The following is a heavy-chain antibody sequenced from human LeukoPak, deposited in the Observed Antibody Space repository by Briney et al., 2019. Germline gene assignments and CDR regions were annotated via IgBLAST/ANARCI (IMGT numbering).Heavy chain of an antibody. CDR3: ARDVRDSSGFYLRAFDY. Sequence: SETLSLTCTVSGGSISSYYWVWIRQPPGKGLEWIGGIHYNGNTYYYPSLKSRVTISVDTSKNQFSLRLSSVTAADTAVYYCARDVRDSSGFYLRAFDYWGQGTLVTVSS. J-gene: IGHJ4*02. CDR2: IHYNGNT. V-gene: IGHV4-39*07. D-gene: IGHD3-22*01. CDR1: GGSISSYY.